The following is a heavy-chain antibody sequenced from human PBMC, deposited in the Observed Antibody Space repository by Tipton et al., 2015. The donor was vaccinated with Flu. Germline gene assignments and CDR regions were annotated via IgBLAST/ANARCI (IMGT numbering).Heavy chain of an antibody. D-gene: IGHD5-18*01. Sequence: QVQLVQSGAEVKKPGASVKVSCKASGYTFTSYDINWVRQATGQGLEWMGWMNPNSGNTGYTQKFQGRVTMTRDTSASTAYMELTSLRSDDTAVYYCTKGPGYNHGYSENWGQGTLVTVSS. CDR1: GYTFTSYD. CDR3: TKGPGYNHGYSEN. J-gene: IGHJ4*02. V-gene: IGHV1-8*01. CDR2: MNPNSGNT.